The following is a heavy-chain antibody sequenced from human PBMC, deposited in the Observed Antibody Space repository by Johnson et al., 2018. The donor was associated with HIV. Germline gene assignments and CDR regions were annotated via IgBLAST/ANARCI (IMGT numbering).Heavy chain of an antibody. CDR3: TICITMIVVVTTDAFDI. CDR1: GFTFDDYA. J-gene: IGHJ3*02. V-gene: IGHV3-43*01. Sequence: VQLVESGGVVVQPGGSLRLSCAASGFTFDDYAMHWVRQAPGKGLEWVSLITWDGGTTDYAAPVKGRFTISRDDSKNTLYLQMNSLKTEDTAVYYCTICITMIVVVTTDAFDIWGQGTMVTVSS. CDR2: ITWDGGTT. D-gene: IGHD3-22*01.